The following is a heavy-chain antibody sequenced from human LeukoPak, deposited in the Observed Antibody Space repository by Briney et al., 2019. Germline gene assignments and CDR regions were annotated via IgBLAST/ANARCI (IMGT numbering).Heavy chain of an antibody. Sequence: GGSLRLSCAASGFTFSSYAMSWVRQAPGKGLEWVSAISGSGGSTYYADSVKGRFTISRDNSKNTLYLQMNSLRAEDTAVYYCAKDPSDYYYYYMDVWGKGTTVTVSS. D-gene: IGHD3-10*01. J-gene: IGHJ6*03. V-gene: IGHV3-23*01. CDR3: AKDPSDYYYYYMDV. CDR1: GFTFSSYA. CDR2: ISGSGGST.